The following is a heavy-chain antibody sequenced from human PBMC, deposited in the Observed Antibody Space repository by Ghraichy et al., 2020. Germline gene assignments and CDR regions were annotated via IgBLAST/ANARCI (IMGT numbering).Heavy chain of an antibody. CDR2: ISYDGSNK. V-gene: IGHV3-30*18. D-gene: IGHD3-22*01. CDR3: AKEPPGELNYYDSEH. J-gene: IGHJ4*02. Sequence: GGSLRLSCAASGFTFSSYGMHWVRQAPGKGLEWVAVISYDGSNKYYADSVKGRFTISRDNSKNTLYLQMNSLRAEDTAVYYCAKEPPGELNYYDSEHWGQGTLVTVSS. CDR1: GFTFSSYG.